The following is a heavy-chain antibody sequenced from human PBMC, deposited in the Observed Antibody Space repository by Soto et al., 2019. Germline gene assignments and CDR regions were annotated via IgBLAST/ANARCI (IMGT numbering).Heavy chain of an antibody. CDR1: GGSVSSGDHY. CDR2: VYYSGST. V-gene: IGHV4-30-4*01. CDR3: ATESSGSSPLHFDF. J-gene: IGHJ4*01. Sequence: QVLLEESGPGLVKPSQTLSLTCTVSGGSVSSGDHYWSWIRQPPGKGLEWIGYVYYSGSTYYNPSLGSRVTISIDTSNNQFSLKLISVTASDAAVYFCATESSGSSPLHFDFWGHGALVSVSS. D-gene: IGHD3-22*01.